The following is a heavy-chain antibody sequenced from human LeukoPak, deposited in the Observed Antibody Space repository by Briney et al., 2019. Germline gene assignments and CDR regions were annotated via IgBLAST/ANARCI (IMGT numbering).Heavy chain of an antibody. CDR2: IYHSGST. CDR3: AREGGSYLW. D-gene: IGHD1-26*01. Sequence: SETLSLTCTVSGGSISSGGYYWSWIRQPPGKGLEWIGYIYHSGSTYYNPSLKSRVTISVDRSKNQFSLKLSSVTAADTAVYYCAREGGSYLWWGQGTLVTVSS. CDR1: GGSISSGGYY. V-gene: IGHV4-30-2*01. J-gene: IGHJ4*02.